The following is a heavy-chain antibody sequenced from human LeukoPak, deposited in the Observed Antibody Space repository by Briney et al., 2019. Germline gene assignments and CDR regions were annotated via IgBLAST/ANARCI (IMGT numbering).Heavy chain of an antibody. J-gene: IGHJ4*02. Sequence: ASVKVSCKASGYTFTGYYMHWVRQAPGQGLVWMGWINPNSGGTNYAQKFQGRVTMTRDTSISTAYMELSRLRSDDTAVYYCARDQALIHEYSGSYSPFDYWGQGTLVTVSS. CDR2: INPNSGGT. D-gene: IGHD1-26*01. CDR3: ARDQALIHEYSGSYSPFDY. V-gene: IGHV1-2*02. CDR1: GYTFTGYY.